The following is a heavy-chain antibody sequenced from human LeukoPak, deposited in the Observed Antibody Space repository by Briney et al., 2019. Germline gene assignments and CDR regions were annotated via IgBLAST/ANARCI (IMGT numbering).Heavy chain of an antibody. CDR1: GYTFTSYG. D-gene: IGHD2-15*01. CDR2: ISAYNGNT. V-gene: IGHV1-18*01. CDR3: ARLPKEYCSGGSCYGSQAWFDP. J-gene: IGHJ5*02. Sequence: ASVKVSCKASGYTFTSYGISWVRQAPGQGLEWMGWISAYNGNTNYAQKLQGRVTMTTDTSTSTAYMELRSLRSDDTAVYYCARLPKEYCSGGSCYGSQAWFDPWGQGTLVIVSS.